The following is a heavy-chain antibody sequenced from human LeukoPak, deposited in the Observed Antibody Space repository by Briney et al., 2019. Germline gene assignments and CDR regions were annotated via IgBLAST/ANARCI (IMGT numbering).Heavy chain of an antibody. CDR1: GFTFSSYA. J-gene: IGHJ4*02. CDR2: TSYDGGIK. CDR3: AKGYNWNELDY. V-gene: IGHV3-30-3*01. Sequence: GGSLRLCCVASGFTFSSYAMHWVRQAPGHGLEWVAVTSYDGGIKHYADSVKGRFTISRDNSENTLYLQMNSLRDEDTAVFYCAKGYNWNELDYWGQGTLVTVSS. D-gene: IGHD1-20*01.